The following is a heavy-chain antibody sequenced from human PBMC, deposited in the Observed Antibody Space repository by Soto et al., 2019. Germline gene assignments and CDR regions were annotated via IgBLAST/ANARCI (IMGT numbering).Heavy chain of an antibody. D-gene: IGHD6-19*01. CDR1: GLSITDSEMG. CDR3: GRRHLAVAVSPWFDP. Sequence: QVTLKESGPVLVKPTETLTLRCTVSGLSITDSEMGVSWIRQPPGQPLEWLAHIDSSGEKSNRTFLKSRLAIPKDTSKSQIVLTMTNMDPADTATYYCGRRHLAVAVSPWFDPWGQGIPVTVSS. J-gene: IGHJ5*02. CDR2: IDSSGEK. V-gene: IGHV2-26*01.